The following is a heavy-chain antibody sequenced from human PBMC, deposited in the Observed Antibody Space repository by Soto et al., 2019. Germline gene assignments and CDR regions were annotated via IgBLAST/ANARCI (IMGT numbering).Heavy chain of an antibody. CDR3: ARQIYDSDTGPNFQYYFDS. J-gene: IGHJ4*02. CDR2: IDPSDSQT. D-gene: IGHD3-22*01. V-gene: IGHV5-10-1*01. Sequence: LGESLKISCTGSGYSFAGYWITWVRQKPGKGLEWMGRIDPSDSQTYYSPSFRGHVTISVTKSITTVFLQWSSLRASDTAMYYCARQIYDSDTGPNFQYYFDSWGQGTPVTVSS. CDR1: GYSFAGYW.